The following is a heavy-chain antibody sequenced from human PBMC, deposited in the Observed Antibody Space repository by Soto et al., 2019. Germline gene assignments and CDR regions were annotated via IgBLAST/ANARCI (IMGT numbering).Heavy chain of an antibody. V-gene: IGHV3-23*01. CDR3: AKVSVDIVASYFDY. CDR1: GFTFSSYA. Sequence: GGSLRLSCAASGFTFSSYAMSWVRQAPGKGLEWVSAISGSGGSTYYADSVKGRFTISRDNSKNTLYLQMNRLRAEDTAVYYFAKVSVDIVASYFDYWGQGTLVTVSS. D-gene: IGHD5-12*01. CDR2: ISGSGGST. J-gene: IGHJ4*02.